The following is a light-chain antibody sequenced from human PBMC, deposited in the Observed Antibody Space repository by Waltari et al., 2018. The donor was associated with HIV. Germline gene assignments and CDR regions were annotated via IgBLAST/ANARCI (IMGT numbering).Light chain of an antibody. Sequence: DIQMTQSPSSVSASVGDRVTITCRTSQAISTNLNWYQHKPGKAPKLLIYAASSLQSGVPSRCSGGGYGTQFTLTITSLQPEDCTTYYCQHSRTFGQGTKVE. J-gene: IGKJ1*01. V-gene: IGKV1-39*01. CDR1: QAISTN. CDR2: AAS. CDR3: QHSRT.